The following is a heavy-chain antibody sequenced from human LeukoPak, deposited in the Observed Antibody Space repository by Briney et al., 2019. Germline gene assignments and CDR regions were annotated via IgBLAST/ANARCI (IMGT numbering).Heavy chain of an antibody. CDR1: GFTVSSNY. CDR3: AYSNSFDY. Sequence: TGGSLRLSCAASGFTVSSNYMSWVRQAPGKGLEWVSAISGSGGSTYYADSVKGRFTISRDNSKNTLYLQMNSLRAEDTAVYYCAYSNSFDYWGQGTLVTVSS. V-gene: IGHV3-23*01. CDR2: ISGSGGST. D-gene: IGHD4-11*01. J-gene: IGHJ4*02.